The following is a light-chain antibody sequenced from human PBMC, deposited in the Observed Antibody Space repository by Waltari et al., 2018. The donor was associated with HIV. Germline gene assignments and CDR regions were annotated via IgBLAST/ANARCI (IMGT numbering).Light chain of an antibody. CDR2: DNT. Sequence: QSVLTQPPSVSGAPGQRVTISCTGSTSNTGAGYDVHWYQQLPGTAPRLLIYDNTIRPSGVADRVSGSKSGTAAFLAIGGLQDEDEAVYYCQSYDRSLSVWVFGGGTKVTVL. CDR3: QSYDRSLSVWV. V-gene: IGLV1-40*01. J-gene: IGLJ3*02. CDR1: TSNTGAGYD.